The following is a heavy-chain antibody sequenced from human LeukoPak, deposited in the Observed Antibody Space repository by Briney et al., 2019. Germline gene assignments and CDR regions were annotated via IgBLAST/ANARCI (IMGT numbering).Heavy chain of an antibody. Sequence: GGSLRLSCAASGFTFSTYWMHWVRQAPGKGLVWVSLIKSDGSYTSYADSVKGRFTISRDNAKNTLYLQMNSLRVGDTAVYYCARAAYRAAFDIWGQGTMVTVSS. V-gene: IGHV3-74*01. CDR3: ARAAYRAAFDI. J-gene: IGHJ3*02. CDR2: IKSDGSYT. CDR1: GFTFSTYW. D-gene: IGHD4-11*01.